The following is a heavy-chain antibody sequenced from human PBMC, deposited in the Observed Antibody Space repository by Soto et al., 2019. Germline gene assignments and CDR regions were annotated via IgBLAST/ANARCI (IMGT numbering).Heavy chain of an antibody. Sequence: QVQLVESGGDVVQPGRSLRLSCAASGFTFSSYGMNWVLQAPGKGLEWVALISYDGITKYYADSVKGRFTISRDNSKNTQYLQMNSLRPEDTAVYYCAKGLDIVLVPGAIGPYYYYGVDVWGQGTTVTVSS. J-gene: IGHJ6*02. D-gene: IGHD2-2*03. CDR3: AKGLDIVLVPGAIGPYYYYGVDV. V-gene: IGHV3-30*18. CDR1: GFTFSSYG. CDR2: ISYDGITK.